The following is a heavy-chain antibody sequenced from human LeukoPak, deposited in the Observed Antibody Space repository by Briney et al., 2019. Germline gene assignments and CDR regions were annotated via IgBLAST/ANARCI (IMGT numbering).Heavy chain of an antibody. CDR1: AFTFSSYA. J-gene: IGHJ3*02. V-gene: IGHV3-30-3*01. CDR3: ARERRTMIHQDAFDI. Sequence: GGSLRLSCAASAFTFSSYAMHWVRQAPGKGLEWVAVISYDGSNKYYADSVKGRFTISRDNSKNTLYLQMNSLRAEDTAVYYCARERRTMIHQDAFDIWGQGTMVTVSS. CDR2: ISYDGSNK. D-gene: IGHD3-22*01.